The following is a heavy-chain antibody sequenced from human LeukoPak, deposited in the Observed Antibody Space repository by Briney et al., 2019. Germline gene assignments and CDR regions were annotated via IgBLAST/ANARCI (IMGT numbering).Heavy chain of an antibody. Sequence: PGGSLRLSCAASGFTFSSYSMNWVRQAPGKGLEWVSSISSSSSYIYYADSVKGRFTISRDNAKNSLYLQMNSLRAEDTAVYYCARDKVWAYCSGGSCYRPFDYWGQGTLVTVSS. J-gene: IGHJ4*02. CDR1: GFTFSSYS. D-gene: IGHD2-15*01. V-gene: IGHV3-21*01. CDR2: ISSSSSYI. CDR3: ARDKVWAYCSGGSCYRPFDY.